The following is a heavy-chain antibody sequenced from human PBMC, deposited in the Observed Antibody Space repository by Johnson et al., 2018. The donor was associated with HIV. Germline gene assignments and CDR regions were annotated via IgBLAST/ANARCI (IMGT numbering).Heavy chain of an antibody. CDR1: GFTFDDYT. J-gene: IGHJ3*02. CDR2: IYSGGST. V-gene: IGHV3-66*01. CDR3: AREMNAGNDAFDI. Sequence: VQLVESGGVVVQPGRSLRLSCAASGFTFDDYTMHWVRPAPGKGLEWVSIIYSGGSTYYADSVKGRFTISRDNSKNTLYLQMNSLRAEDTAVYYCAREMNAGNDAFDIWGQGTMVTVSS.